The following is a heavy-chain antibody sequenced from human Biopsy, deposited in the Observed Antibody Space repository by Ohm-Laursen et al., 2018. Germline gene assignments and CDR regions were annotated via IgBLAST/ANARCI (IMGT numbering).Heavy chain of an antibody. Sequence: SQTLSLTCTVSGGSINSHHWSWIRQPAGKGLEWIGRVYISGGTTYNPSLKSRVTMSLDTSKNQFSLRLRSVPAADTAVYYCARDSPSYADYPFDYWGQGTLVTVPS. CDR1: GGSINSHH. CDR2: VYISGGT. CDR3: ARDSPSYADYPFDY. J-gene: IGHJ4*02. V-gene: IGHV4-4*07. D-gene: IGHD4-17*01.